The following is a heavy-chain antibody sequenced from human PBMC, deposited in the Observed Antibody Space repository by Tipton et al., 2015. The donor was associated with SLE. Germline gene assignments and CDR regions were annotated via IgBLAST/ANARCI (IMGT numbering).Heavy chain of an antibody. CDR3: ARALITIFVVVKGGAFDI. CDR2: IYYSGST. V-gene: IGHV4-30-4*01. J-gene: IGHJ3*02. CDR1: GGSISSGDYY. Sequence: TLSLTCTVSGGSISSGDYYWSWIRQPPGKGLEWIGYIYYSGSTYYNPSLKSRVTISVDTSKNQFSLKLSSVTAADTAVYYCARALITIFVVVKGGAFDIWGQGTMVTVSS. D-gene: IGHD3-3*01.